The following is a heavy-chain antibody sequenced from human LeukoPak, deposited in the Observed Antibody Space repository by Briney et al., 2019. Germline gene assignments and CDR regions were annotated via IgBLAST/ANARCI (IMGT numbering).Heavy chain of an antibody. V-gene: IGHV4-4*09. Sequence: SETLSLTCTVSGGSISSYYWSWTRQPPGKGLEGIGYIYTSGSTNYNPSLKSRVTISVDTSKNQFSLKLSSVTAADTAVYYCAGRQYNWNLNFDYWGQGTLVTVSS. J-gene: IGHJ4*02. CDR3: AGRQYNWNLNFDY. D-gene: IGHD1-20*01. CDR2: IYTSGST. CDR1: GGSISSYY.